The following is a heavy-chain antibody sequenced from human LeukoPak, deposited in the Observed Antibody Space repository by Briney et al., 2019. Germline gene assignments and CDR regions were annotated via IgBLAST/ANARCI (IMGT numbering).Heavy chain of an antibody. D-gene: IGHD1-1*01. CDR1: GGSFSGYY. V-gene: IGHV4-34*01. J-gene: IGHJ4*02. CDR3: ARDRGTWNDDGFDY. CDR2: INHSGST. Sequence: SETLSLTCAVYGGSFSGYYWSWIRQPPGKGLEWIGEINHSGSTTYNPSLKSRVTISVDTSKNQFSLKLSSVTAADTAVYYCARDRGTWNDDGFDYWGQGTLVTVSS.